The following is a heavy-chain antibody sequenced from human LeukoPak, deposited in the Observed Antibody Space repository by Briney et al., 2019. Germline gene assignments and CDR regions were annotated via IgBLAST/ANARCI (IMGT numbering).Heavy chain of an antibody. CDR1: GFTFSSYS. Sequence: GGSLRLSCAASGFTFSSYSMNWVRQAPGKGLEWVSYISSSSSTIYYAYSVKGRFTISRDNAKNSLYLQMNSLRAEDTAVYYCARDSYKTSDYWGQGTLVTVSS. D-gene: IGHD5-24*01. CDR2: ISSSSSTI. CDR3: ARDSYKTSDY. J-gene: IGHJ4*02. V-gene: IGHV3-48*01.